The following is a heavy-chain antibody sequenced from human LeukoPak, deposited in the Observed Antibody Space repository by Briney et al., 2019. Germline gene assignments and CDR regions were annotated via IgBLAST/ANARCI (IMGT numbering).Heavy chain of an antibody. Sequence: GGSLRLSCAASGFTFSSYAMHWVRQAPGKGLDWVAVISYDESDEYYADSVKGRFIISRDNAKNSLYLQMNSLRAEDTAVYYCARDQGGYDYPPDYWGQGTLVIVSS. J-gene: IGHJ4*02. CDR2: ISYDESDE. CDR1: GFTFSSYA. CDR3: ARDQGGYDYPPDY. D-gene: IGHD5-12*01. V-gene: IGHV3-30-3*01.